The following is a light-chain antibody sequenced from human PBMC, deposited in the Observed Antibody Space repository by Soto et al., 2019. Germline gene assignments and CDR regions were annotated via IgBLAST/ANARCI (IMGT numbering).Light chain of an antibody. CDR1: QSLLYSDGDTY. V-gene: IGKV2-30*01. Sequence: DVVMTQSPLSLPVTLGQPASISCRSSQSLLYSDGDTYLNWFHQRPGQSPRRLIYKVSNRDSGVPDRFSGSGSGTDYTLKISWVEAEDAGVYYCMQGIHWPPTFGQGTRLEIK. CDR2: KVS. J-gene: IGKJ5*01. CDR3: MQGIHWPPT.